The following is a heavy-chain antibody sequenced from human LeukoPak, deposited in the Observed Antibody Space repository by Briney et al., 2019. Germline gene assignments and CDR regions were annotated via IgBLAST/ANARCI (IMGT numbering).Heavy chain of an antibody. CDR1: GGTFSSYA. D-gene: IGHD6-13*01. Sequence: SVKVSCKASGGTFSSYAISWVRQAPGQELEWMGGIIPIFGTANYAQKFQGRVTITADKSTSTAYMELSSLRSEDTAVYYCARDGIAAADDAFDIWGQGTMVTVSS. J-gene: IGHJ3*02. CDR2: IIPIFGTA. CDR3: ARDGIAAADDAFDI. V-gene: IGHV1-69*06.